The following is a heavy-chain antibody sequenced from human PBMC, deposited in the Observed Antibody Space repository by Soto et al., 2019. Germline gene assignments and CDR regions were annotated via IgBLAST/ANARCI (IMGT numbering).Heavy chain of an antibody. J-gene: IGHJ5*02. CDR3: ARDPSGSTQHWFDP. CDR2: INAGNGNT. CDR1: GYTFTSYA. D-gene: IGHD6-13*01. V-gene: IGHV1-3*01. Sequence: QVQLVQSGAEVKKPGASVKVSCKASGYTFTSYAMHWVRQAPGQRLEWMGWINAGNGNTKYSQKFQGRVTITRDTSASTAYMELSSLRSEDTAVYYCARDPSGSTQHWFDPWGQGTLVTVSS.